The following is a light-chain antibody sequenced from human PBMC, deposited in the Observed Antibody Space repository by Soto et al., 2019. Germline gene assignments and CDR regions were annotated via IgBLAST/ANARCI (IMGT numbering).Light chain of an antibody. J-gene: IGKJ2*01. CDR3: QQYDNLLLYT. V-gene: IGKV1-33*01. CDR2: DAS. CDR1: QDISNY. Sequence: DIQMTQSPSSLSASVGDRVTITCQASQDISNYLNWYQQKPGKAPKLLIYDASNLETGVPSRFSGSGSETDFTVTISSLQPEDIETYYCQQYDNLLLYTFGQGTKLEIK.